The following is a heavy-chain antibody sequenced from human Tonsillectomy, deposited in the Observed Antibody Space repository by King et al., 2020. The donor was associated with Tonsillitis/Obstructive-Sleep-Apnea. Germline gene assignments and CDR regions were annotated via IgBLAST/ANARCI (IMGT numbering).Heavy chain of an antibody. V-gene: IGHV3-15*01. D-gene: IGHD3-22*01. CDR2: IKRKAEAETT. Sequence: VQLVESGGGLVKPGGSLRLSCAASGFTFSNAWMSWVRQAPGRGLEWVGRIKRKAEAETTNYAAPVRGRFTISRDESKNTVYLQMNSLKTEDTNVYFCTTGDLADYSDGRTYYDWYFDYWGQGTLVTVSS. CDR1: GFTFSNAW. J-gene: IGHJ4*02. CDR3: TTGDLADYSDGRTYYDWYFDY.